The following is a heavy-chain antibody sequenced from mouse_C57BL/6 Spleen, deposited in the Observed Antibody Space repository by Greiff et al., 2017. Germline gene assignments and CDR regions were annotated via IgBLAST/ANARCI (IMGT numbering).Heavy chain of an antibody. D-gene: IGHD2-3*01. Sequence: EVKLQESGPELVKPGASVKMSCKASGYTFTDYNMHWVKQSHGKSLEWIGYINPNNGGTSYNQKFKGKATLTVNKSSSTAYMELRSLTSEDSAVYYCAREVYDDYDLYFDYWGQGTTLTVSS. CDR2: INPNNGGT. CDR1: GYTFTDYN. J-gene: IGHJ2*01. CDR3: AREVYDDYDLYFDY. V-gene: IGHV1-22*01.